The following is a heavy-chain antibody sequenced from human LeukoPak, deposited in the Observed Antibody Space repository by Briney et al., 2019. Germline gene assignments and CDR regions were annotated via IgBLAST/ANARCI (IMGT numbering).Heavy chain of an antibody. CDR2: INPNSGDT. V-gene: IGHV1-2*02. Sequence: ASVKVSCKASGYTFTGYYVYWVRQAPGQGLEWMGWINPNSGDTNYAQKFQGRVTMTRDTSISTAYMDLSSLRSGDTAMYYCARMWSTTTSGWNWFDPWGQGTLVTVSS. J-gene: IGHJ5*02. CDR3: ARMWSTTTSGWNWFDP. CDR1: GYTFTGYY. D-gene: IGHD1-1*01.